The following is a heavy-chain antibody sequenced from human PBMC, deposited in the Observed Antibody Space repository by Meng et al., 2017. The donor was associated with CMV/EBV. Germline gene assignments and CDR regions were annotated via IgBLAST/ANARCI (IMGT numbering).Heavy chain of an antibody. Sequence: SETLSLTCAVSGGSIGNSLWWSWVRQPPGKSLEWIGEISHSGNTKYNPSLQSRVTISADKTKNDFSLKLTSMTAADTGVYFCARSPGFWSLDYWGQGTLVTVSS. D-gene: IGHD2-8*02. CDR3: ARSPGFWSLDY. V-gene: IGHV4-4*02. J-gene: IGHJ4*02. CDR2: ISHSGNT. CDR1: GGSIGNSLW.